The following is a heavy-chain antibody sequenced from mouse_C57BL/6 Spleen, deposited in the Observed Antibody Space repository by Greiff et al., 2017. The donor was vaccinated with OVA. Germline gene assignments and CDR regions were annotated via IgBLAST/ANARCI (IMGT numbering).Heavy chain of an antibody. J-gene: IGHJ2*01. CDR1: GYAFSSSW. V-gene: IGHV1-82*01. D-gene: IGHD2-1*01. Sequence: QVQLQQSGPELVKPGASVKISCKASGYAFSSSWMNWVKQRPGKGLEWIGRIYPGDGDTNYNGKFKGKATLTADKSSSTAYMQLSSLTSEDSAVYFCARGSYGNFDYWGQGTTLTVSS. CDR3: ARGSYGNFDY. CDR2: IYPGDGDT.